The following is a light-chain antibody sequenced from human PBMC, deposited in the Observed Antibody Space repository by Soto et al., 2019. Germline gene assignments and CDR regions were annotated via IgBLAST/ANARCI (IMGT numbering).Light chain of an antibody. CDR3: QQYNKA. CDR2: KAS. V-gene: IGKV1-5*03. CDR1: QSISSW. J-gene: IGKJ1*01. Sequence: DIQMTQSPSTLSASVGDRVTITCRASQSISSWLAWYQQKPGKAPKLLIYKASSLESGVPSRFSGRGSGTEFSLTISSLQSDGFATYYCQQYNKAFRKGTQVEIK.